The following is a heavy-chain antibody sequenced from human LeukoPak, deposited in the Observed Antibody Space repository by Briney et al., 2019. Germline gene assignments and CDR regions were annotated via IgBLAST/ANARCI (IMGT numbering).Heavy chain of an antibody. J-gene: IGHJ4*02. D-gene: IGHD1-1*01. CDR2: IYSGGHT. V-gene: IGHV3-53*01. CDR1: GFTFSSYA. CDR3: ARTGNPATGDY. Sequence: GESLRLSCAASGFTFSSYAMSWVRQAPGKGLEWVSVIYSGGHTYYVDSVKGRFTISRDNSKNTLYLQMNTLRAEDTAVYYCARTGNPATGDYWGQGTLVTVSS.